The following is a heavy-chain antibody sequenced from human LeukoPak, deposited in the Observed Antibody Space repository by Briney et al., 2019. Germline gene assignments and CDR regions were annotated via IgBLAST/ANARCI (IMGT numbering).Heavy chain of an antibody. V-gene: IGHV3-74*03. Sequence: GGSLRLSCEPSGFPFSSYWMLWVRQAPGKGLVWVSRISGDGTIKTYADFVRGRFTISRDNTKNILYLQMNSLRVEDTAIYFCSRSQFDYWGQGVLVTGSS. CDR1: GFPFSSYW. J-gene: IGHJ4*02. CDR2: ISGDGTIK. CDR3: SRSQFDY.